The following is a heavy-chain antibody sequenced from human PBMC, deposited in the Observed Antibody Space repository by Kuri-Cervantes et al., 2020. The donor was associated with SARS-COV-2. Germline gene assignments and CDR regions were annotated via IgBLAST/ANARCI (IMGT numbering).Heavy chain of an antibody. CDR1: EFTVSSYS. Sequence: GESLKISCAASEFTVSSYSMNWVRQAPGKGLEWVSSISSSSSYIYYADSEKGRFTITRDNAKNSLYLQMNRLRAEDTAVYYCASIPYDSSGYYYTTDYWDQGTLVTVSS. CDR2: ISSSSSYI. D-gene: IGHD3-22*01. V-gene: IGHV3-21*01. CDR3: ASIPYDSSGYYYTTDY. J-gene: IGHJ4*02.